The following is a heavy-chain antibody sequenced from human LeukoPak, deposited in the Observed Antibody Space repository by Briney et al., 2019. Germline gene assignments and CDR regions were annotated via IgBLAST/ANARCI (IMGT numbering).Heavy chain of an antibody. Sequence: PGGSLRLSYAASGFTFSSYEMNWVRQAPGKGLEWVSYISSSGSTIYYADSVKGRFTISRDNDKNSLYLQMNSLRAEDTAVYYCAELGITMIGGVWGKGTTVTISS. D-gene: IGHD3-10*02. J-gene: IGHJ6*04. CDR2: ISSSGSTI. V-gene: IGHV3-48*03. CDR1: GFTFSSYE. CDR3: AELGITMIGGV.